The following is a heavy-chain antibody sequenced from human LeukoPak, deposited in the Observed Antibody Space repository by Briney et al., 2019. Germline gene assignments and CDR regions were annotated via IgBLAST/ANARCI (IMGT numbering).Heavy chain of an antibody. D-gene: IGHD3-22*01. CDR2: ISFDGNNE. CDR3: ARSHPSDTSGWSNPYFDY. Sequence: GGSLRLSCAASGFTFSAYSMHWVRQAPGKGLEWVALISFDGNNEYYADSVKGRFTISRDDSKNTLFLQMNSLRAEDTAVYYCARSHPSDTSGWSNPYFDYWGQGTLVTVSS. J-gene: IGHJ4*02. CDR1: GFTFSAYS. V-gene: IGHV3-30*04.